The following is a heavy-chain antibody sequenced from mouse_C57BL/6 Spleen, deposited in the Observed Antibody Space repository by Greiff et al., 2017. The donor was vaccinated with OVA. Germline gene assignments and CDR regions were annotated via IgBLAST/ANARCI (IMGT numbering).Heavy chain of an antibody. Sequence: EVHLVESGPGLVKPSQSLSLTCSVTGYSITSGYYWNWIRQFPGNKLEWMGYISYDGSNNYNPSLKNRISITRDTSKNQFFLKLNSVTTEDTATYYCARGSYYGSSYDAMDYWGQGTSVTVSS. V-gene: IGHV3-6*01. J-gene: IGHJ4*01. CDR1: GYSITSGYY. D-gene: IGHD1-1*01. CDR2: ISYDGSN. CDR3: ARGSYYGSSYDAMDY.